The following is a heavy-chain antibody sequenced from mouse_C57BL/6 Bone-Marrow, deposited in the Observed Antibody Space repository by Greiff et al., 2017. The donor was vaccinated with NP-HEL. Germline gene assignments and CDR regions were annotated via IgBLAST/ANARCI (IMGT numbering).Heavy chain of an antibody. Sequence: QVQLQQPGAELVRPGSSVKLSCKASGYTFTSYWMDWVKQRPGQGLEWIGNIYPSDSETHYNQKFKDKATLTVDKSSSTAYMQLSSLTSEDSAVYYCARGVTAQATSWFAYWGQGTLVTVSA. J-gene: IGHJ3*01. CDR3: ARGVTAQATSWFAY. CDR2: IYPSDSET. D-gene: IGHD3-2*02. CDR1: GYTFTSYW. V-gene: IGHV1-61*01.